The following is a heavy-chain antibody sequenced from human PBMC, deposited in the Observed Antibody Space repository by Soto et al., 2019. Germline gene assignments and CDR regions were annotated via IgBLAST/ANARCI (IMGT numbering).Heavy chain of an antibody. CDR1: GGSISSSNW. Sequence: PSETLSLTCAVSGGSISSSNWWSWVRQPPGKGLEWIGEIYHSGSTNYNPSLKSRVTISVDKSKNQFSLKLSSVTAEDTAVYYCARDMPTTVLGHDAFDMWGQGTMVTVSS. CDR3: ARDMPTTVLGHDAFDM. D-gene: IGHD2-8*02. CDR2: IYHSGST. J-gene: IGHJ3*02. V-gene: IGHV4-4*02.